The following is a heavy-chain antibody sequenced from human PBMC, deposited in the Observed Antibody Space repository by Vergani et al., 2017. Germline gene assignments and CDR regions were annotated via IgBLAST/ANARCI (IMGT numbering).Heavy chain of an antibody. CDR3: ARDLRLHYNRFDP. V-gene: IGHV3-33*01. CDR2: IWYDGNNK. CDR1: GCTFIQYG. J-gene: IGHJ5*02. D-gene: IGHD1-14*01. Sequence: QEQLVESGGGVVQPGRSLRLFCAAAGCTFIQYGMHWVRQDPGKGLEWVAVIWYDGNNKQYADSVKGRFTISRDNSKSTMYLQMNSLRDEDTGVYYCARDLRLHYNRFDPWGQGTLVTVSS.